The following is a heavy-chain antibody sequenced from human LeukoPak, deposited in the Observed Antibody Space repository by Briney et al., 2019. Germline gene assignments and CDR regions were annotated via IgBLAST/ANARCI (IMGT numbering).Heavy chain of an antibody. J-gene: IGHJ4*02. Sequence: PGGSLRLSCAASGFTFSSYGMSWVRQAPGKGLEWVSGISGSGGSTYHADSVKGRFTISRDNSKNTLYLQMNSLRAEDTAVYYCAKDLSDPVMVIDSWGQGTLVTVSS. D-gene: IGHD5-18*01. CDR1: GFTFSSYG. CDR2: ISGSGGST. V-gene: IGHV3-23*01. CDR3: AKDLSDPVMVIDS.